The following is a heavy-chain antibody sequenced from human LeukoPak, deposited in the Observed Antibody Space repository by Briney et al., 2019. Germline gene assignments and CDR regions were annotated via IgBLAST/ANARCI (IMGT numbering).Heavy chain of an antibody. J-gene: IGHJ4*02. CDR3: ARDIGYIAAADH. CDR1: GGSVGSGTYY. V-gene: IGHV4-39*07. Sequence: SETLSLTCTVSGGSVGSGTYYWSWIRQSPGKGLEWIGNVYYSGSAYYNPSLKSRVTMSVDTSKNQFSLKLSSVTAADTAVYYCARDIGYIAAADHWGQGTLVTVSS. CDR2: VYYSGSA. D-gene: IGHD6-13*01.